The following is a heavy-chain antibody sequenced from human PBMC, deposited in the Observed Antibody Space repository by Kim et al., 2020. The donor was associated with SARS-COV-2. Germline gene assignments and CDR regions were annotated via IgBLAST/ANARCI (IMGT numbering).Heavy chain of an antibody. Sequence: ASVKFSCKASGYTFTSYYMHWVRQAPGQGLEWMGIINPSGGSTSYAQKFQGRVTMTRDTSTSTVYMELSSLRSEDTAVYYCARETSSMVRGGYFDYWGQGTLVTVSS. D-gene: IGHD3-10*01. CDR2: INPSGGST. CDR1: GYTFTSYY. J-gene: IGHJ4*02. CDR3: ARETSSMVRGGYFDY. V-gene: IGHV1-46*01.